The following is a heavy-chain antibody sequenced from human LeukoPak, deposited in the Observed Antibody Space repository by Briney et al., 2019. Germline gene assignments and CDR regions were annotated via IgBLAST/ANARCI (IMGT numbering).Heavy chain of an antibody. CDR1: GFTFSSYG. CDR2: ISYDGSNK. V-gene: IGHV3-30*03. D-gene: IGHD1-7*01. CDR3: ARGTGNWNYRWFDP. Sequence: GGSLRLSCAASGFTFSSYGMRWVRQAPGKGLEWVAVISYDGSNKYYADSVKGRFTISRDNSKNTLYLQMNSLRAEDTAVYYCARGTGNWNYRWFDPWGQGTLVTVSS. J-gene: IGHJ5*02.